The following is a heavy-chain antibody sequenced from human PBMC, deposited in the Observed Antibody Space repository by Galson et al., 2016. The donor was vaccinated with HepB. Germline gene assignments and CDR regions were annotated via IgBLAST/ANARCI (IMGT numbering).Heavy chain of an antibody. CDR2: ISSNGDKT. Sequence: SLRLSCAVSGFTFGNYAMLWVGQAPGKGLEWISSISSNGDKTDYADSVRDRFTISRDNFKNALSLQMNSLRAEDTAVYYCAREGTNIAVAATAFDYWGQGTLVTVSS. V-gene: IGHV3-64*02. CDR3: AREGTNIAVAATAFDY. CDR1: GFTFGNYA. J-gene: IGHJ4*02. D-gene: IGHD6-19*01.